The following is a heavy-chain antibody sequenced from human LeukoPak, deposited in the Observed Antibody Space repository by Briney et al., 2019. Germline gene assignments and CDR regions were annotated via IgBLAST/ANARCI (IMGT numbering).Heavy chain of an antibody. D-gene: IGHD1-26*01. CDR1: GYTLTELS. V-gene: IGHV1-24*01. Sequence: VALVKVSCKVSGYTLTELSMHWVRQAPGKGLEWMGGFDPEDGETIYAQKFQGRVTMTEDTSTDTAYMELSSLRSEDTAVYYCATFFSRGSYFDYWGQGTLVTVSS. J-gene: IGHJ4*02. CDR2: FDPEDGET. CDR3: ATFFSRGSYFDY.